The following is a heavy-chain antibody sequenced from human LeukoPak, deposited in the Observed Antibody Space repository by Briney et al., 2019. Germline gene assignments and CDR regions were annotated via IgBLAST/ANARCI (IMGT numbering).Heavy chain of an antibody. V-gene: IGHV4-30-2*01. Sequence: SQTLSLTCAVSGGSISSGGYSWSWIRQPPGKGLEWIGYIYHSGSTYYNPSLKSRVTISVDRSKNQFSLKLSSVTAADTAVYYCARRYCSGGSCYYAFDIWGRGTMVTVSS. CDR1: GGSISSGGYS. J-gene: IGHJ3*02. D-gene: IGHD2-15*01. CDR2: IYHSGST. CDR3: ARRYCSGGSCYYAFDI.